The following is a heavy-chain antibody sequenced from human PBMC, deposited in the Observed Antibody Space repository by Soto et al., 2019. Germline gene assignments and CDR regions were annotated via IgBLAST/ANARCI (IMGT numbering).Heavy chain of an antibody. Sequence: GASVKVSCKASGYTFSRSGISWVRQAPGQGPEWMGWISSYNGDTNYAQTFQGRVTMTTDTSTSTAYMELRSLRSEDTAVYYCARDSITGILGGYYYYGMVVWCQGTTVTVSS. V-gene: IGHV1-18*01. D-gene: IGHD1-26*01. J-gene: IGHJ6*02. CDR2: ISSYNGDT. CDR3: ARDSITGILGGYYYYGMVV. CDR1: GYTFSRSG.